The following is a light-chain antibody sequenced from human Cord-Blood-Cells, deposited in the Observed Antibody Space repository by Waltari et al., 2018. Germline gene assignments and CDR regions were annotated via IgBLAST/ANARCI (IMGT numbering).Light chain of an antibody. J-gene: IGLJ1*01. V-gene: IGLV2-23*01. CDR1: SSDVGSYNL. CDR3: CSYAGSSTYV. CDR2: EGS. Sequence: QSALTQPASVSGSPGQSITISCTGTSSDVGSYNLVSWYQQHPGKAPKLMIYEGSKLPSGVSNRFSGSQSGNTASLTISGLQADDEADYYCCSYAGSSTYVFGTGTKVTVL.